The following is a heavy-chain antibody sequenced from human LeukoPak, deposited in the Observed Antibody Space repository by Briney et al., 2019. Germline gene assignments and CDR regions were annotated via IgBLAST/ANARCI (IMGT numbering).Heavy chain of an antibody. V-gene: IGHV3-21*01. CDR3: ALSYSSGQDAFDI. CDR1: GFTFSSHS. Sequence: GGSLRLSCAASGFTFSSHSMNWVRQAPGKGLEWVSSISSSSYIYYADSVKGRFTISRDNAKNSLYLQMNSLRAEDTAVYYCALSYSSGQDAFDIWGQGTMVTVSS. CDR2: ISSSSYI. D-gene: IGHD6-19*01. J-gene: IGHJ3*02.